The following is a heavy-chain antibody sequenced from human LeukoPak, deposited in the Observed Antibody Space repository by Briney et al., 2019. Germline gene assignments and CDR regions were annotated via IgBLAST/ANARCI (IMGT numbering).Heavy chain of an antibody. CDR1: GYTFTSYG. J-gene: IGHJ6*02. V-gene: IGHV1-18*01. CDR3: ALRNYYYYGMDV. CDR2: ISAYNGNT. D-gene: IGHD3-16*01. Sequence: ASVKVSCKASGYTFTSYGISWVRQAPGQGLEWMGWISAYNGNTNYAQELQGRVTMTTDTSTSTAYMELRSLRSDDTAVYYCALRNYYYYGMDVWGQGTTVTVSS.